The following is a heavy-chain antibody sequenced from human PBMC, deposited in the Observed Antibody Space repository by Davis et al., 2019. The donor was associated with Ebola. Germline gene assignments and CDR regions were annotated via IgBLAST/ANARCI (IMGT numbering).Heavy chain of an antibody. CDR2: ISYSGST. Sequence: PSETLSLICTVSGGSISSYYWSWIRQPPGKGLEYIGYISYSGSTMYKPSLESRVTMSLDTSNNQISLKVTSVTAADTAVYYCARSSGWYTPFDSWGQGSLVTVSS. D-gene: IGHD6-19*01. J-gene: IGHJ4*02. CDR1: GGSISSYY. V-gene: IGHV4-59*08. CDR3: ARSSGWYTPFDS.